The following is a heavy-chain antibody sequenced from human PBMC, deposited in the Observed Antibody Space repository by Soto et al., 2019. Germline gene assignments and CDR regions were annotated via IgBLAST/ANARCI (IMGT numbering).Heavy chain of an antibody. CDR2: IIPSCGTA. CDR1: EDTFRNYA. Sequence: QGELVQSGAEVKKPGSSVKVSCQASEDTFRNYAVSWVRQAPGQGLEWMGGIIPSCGTANYAQKFQGRVTTTAETSANTVYLDLSSLRSEDTAVYYCASTTYDSSAYYYWYLGLWGRGTLVTVSS. D-gene: IGHD3-22*01. CDR3: ASTTYDSSAYYYWYLGL. J-gene: IGHJ2*01. V-gene: IGHV1-69*06.